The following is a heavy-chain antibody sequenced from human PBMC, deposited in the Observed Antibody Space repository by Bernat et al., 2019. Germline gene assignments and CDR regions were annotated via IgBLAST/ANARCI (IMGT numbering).Heavy chain of an antibody. Sequence: QLQLQESGPGLVKPSETLSLTCTVSGGSISSSSYYWGWIRQPPGKGLEWIGSIYYSGSTYYNPSLKSRVTISVDTSKNQFSLKLSSVTAADTAVYYCARLLYYYDSSGYYNHFDYWGQGTLVTASS. J-gene: IGHJ4*02. D-gene: IGHD3-22*01. V-gene: IGHV4-39*01. CDR3: ARLLYYYDSSGYYNHFDY. CDR2: IYYSGST. CDR1: GGSISSSSYY.